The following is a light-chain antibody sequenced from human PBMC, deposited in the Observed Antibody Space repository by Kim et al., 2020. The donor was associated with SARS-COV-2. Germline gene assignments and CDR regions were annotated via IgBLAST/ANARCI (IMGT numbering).Light chain of an antibody. J-gene: IGKJ1*01. CDR1: QTISNY. CDR3: QQRYTIPWT. Sequence: DIQMTQSPSSLSASVGDRVTITCRASQTISNYLNWYQQKPGKAPKLLIYGASSLQGGVPSRFTGSGSGTDFTLTISSLQAEDLATYYCQQRYTIPWTFGQGTKVEIK. V-gene: IGKV1-39*01. CDR2: GAS.